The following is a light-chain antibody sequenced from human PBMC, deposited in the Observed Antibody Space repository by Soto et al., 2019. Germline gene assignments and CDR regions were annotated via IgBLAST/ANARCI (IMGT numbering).Light chain of an antibody. CDR2: GAS. J-gene: IGKJ4*01. CDR3: QHVYSYPLT. V-gene: IGKV1-9*01. Sequence: DIQLTQSPSFLSASVGDRVTITCRASQGINHYVAWYQQKPGKAPKCLIYGASALQSGVPSRFSGSGSWAEFTLSISSLQPEDFATHYCQHVYSYPLTFGGGTRVEI. CDR1: QGINHY.